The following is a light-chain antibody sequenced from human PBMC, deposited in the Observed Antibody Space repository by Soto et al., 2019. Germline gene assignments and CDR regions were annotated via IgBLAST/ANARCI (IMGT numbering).Light chain of an antibody. J-gene: IGLJ2*01. CDR1: NTNIGAGYI. V-gene: IGLV1-40*01. Sequence: QSVLTQPASVSGAPGQTVTISCTGSNTNIGAGYIVHWYRQLPGTAPRLFIYNPATRPPWVPYRFSGSKSGTSASLAITGLQAEAEAHSSGPSFGIGLRASGFGGGTQLPV. CDR2: NPA. CDR3: PSFGIGLRASG.